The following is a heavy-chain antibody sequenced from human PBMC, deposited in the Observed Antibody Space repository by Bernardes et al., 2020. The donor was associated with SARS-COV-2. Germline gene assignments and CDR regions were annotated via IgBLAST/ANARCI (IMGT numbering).Heavy chain of an antibody. CDR3: ARVTYGSGMDV. CDR1: GGSISSYY. D-gene: IGHD3-10*01. J-gene: IGHJ6*02. V-gene: IGHV4-59*01. Sequence: SETLSLTCTVSGGSISSYYWSWIRQPPGKGLEWIGYIYYSGSTNYNPSLKSRVTISVDTSKNQFSLKLSSVTAADTAVYYCARVTYGSGMDVWGQGTTVTVSS. CDR2: IYYSGST.